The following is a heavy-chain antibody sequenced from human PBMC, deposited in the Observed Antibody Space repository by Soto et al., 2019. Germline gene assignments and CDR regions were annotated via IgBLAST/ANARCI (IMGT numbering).Heavy chain of an antibody. V-gene: IGHV4-31*03. CDR3: AGIYSGSPGGTLRY. CDR1: GGSISSGAYY. CDR2: IYYSGST. D-gene: IGHD1-26*01. Sequence: QVQLQESGPGLVKPSQTLSLTCTVSGGSISSGAYYWSWIRQHPGKGLEWIGYIYYSGSTYYNPFLKSRVTISVDTSKNQFSLKLSSVTAADTAVYYWAGIYSGSPGGTLRYWGQGTLVTVSS. J-gene: IGHJ4*02.